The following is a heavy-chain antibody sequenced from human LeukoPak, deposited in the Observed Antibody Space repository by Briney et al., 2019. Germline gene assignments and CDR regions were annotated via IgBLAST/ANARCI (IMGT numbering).Heavy chain of an antibody. Sequence: GGSLRLSCAASGFIFDDYTMHWVRQAPGKNLEWVTLITWDGSSTDYSDSVKGRFTISRDNNKNSLFLQMNGLRTEDSAFYYCATGSTSSYYHFDYWGRGTLVTVSS. V-gene: IGHV3-43*01. CDR2: ITWDGSST. CDR1: GFIFDDYT. CDR3: ATGSTSSYYHFDY. J-gene: IGHJ4*02. D-gene: IGHD1-26*01.